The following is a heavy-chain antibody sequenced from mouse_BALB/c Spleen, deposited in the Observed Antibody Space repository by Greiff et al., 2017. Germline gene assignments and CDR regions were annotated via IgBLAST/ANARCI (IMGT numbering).Heavy chain of an antibody. CDR2: VNPYNGGT. J-gene: IGHJ3*01. V-gene: IGHV1-19*01. Sequence: VQLQQSGPELVEPGDTVKMSCKASGYTLTDYYMDWVKQSHGESFEWIGRVNPYNGGTSYNQKFKGKATWTVDKSSSTAYMELNSLTSEDSAVYYCARRGPYDYPFAYWGQGTLVTVSA. D-gene: IGHD2-4*01. CDR3: ARRGPYDYPFAY. CDR1: GYTLTDYY.